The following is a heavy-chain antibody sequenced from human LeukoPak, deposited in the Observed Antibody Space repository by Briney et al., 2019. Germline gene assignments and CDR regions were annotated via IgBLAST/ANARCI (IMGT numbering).Heavy chain of an antibody. CDR2: ISNKRDRYTT. V-gene: IGHV3-72*01. Sequence: GGSLRLSSAASGFTFSDYYIDWVRQAPGKGLEWVGRISNKRDRYTTEYATSVKGRFTISGDDSKNSLYLQMNSLRTEDAAMYYCTRGYSGVHVYAFDIWGQGTMVTVSS. J-gene: IGHJ3*02. CDR3: TRGYSGVHVYAFDI. CDR1: GFTFSDYY. D-gene: IGHD1-26*01.